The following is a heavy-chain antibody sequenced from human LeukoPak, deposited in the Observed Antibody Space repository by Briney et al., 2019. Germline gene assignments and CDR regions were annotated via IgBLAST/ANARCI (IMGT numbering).Heavy chain of an antibody. CDR1: DGSISNYY. CDR3: AREPLEGKFDP. CDR2: IYYSGST. V-gene: IGHV4-59*01. Sequence: SETLSLTCTVSDGSISNYYWTWIRQPPGKELEWIGYIYYSGSTKTNPSLKSRVTISVDTSKNQFSLKLSSVTAADTAVYFCAREPLEGKFDPWGQGTLVTVSS. D-gene: IGHD1-1*01. J-gene: IGHJ5*02.